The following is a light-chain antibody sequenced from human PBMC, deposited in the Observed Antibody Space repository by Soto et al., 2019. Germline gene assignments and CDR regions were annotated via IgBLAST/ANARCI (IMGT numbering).Light chain of an antibody. V-gene: IGKV1-5*01. CDR3: QQYNSYSLT. Sequence: DIPMTQSPSTLSASVGDRVTITCRASQSISSWLAWYQQKPGKAPKLLIDDASSLESGVPSRYSDSGSGTEFTLTISSLQPDDFASYYCQQYNSYSLTFGGGTKVELK. J-gene: IGKJ4*01. CDR1: QSISSW. CDR2: DAS.